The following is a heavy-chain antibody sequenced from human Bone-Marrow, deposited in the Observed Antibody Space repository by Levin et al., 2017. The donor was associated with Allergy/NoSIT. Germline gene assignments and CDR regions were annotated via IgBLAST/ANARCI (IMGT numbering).Heavy chain of an antibody. J-gene: IGHJ6*02. CDR2: ITNTATTT. V-gene: IGHV3-11*01. D-gene: IGHD2-2*01. CDR3: STGVPEPKDSGLDV. CDR1: GFDFADSY. Sequence: GGSLRLSCAASGFDFADSYLSWVRQAPGKGLEWISYITNTATTTYYADSVKGRFTIFRYNTRNLLFLQMSSLRAEDTAIYYCSTGVPEPKDSGLDVWGQGTTVIVSS.